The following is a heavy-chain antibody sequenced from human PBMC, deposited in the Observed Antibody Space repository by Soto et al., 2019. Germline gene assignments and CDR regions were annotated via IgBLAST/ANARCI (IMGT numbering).Heavy chain of an antibody. V-gene: IGHV1-69*08. Sequence: QVQLVQSGAEVKKPGSSVKVSCKASGGTFSSYTISWVRQAPGQGLEWMGRIIPILGIANYAQKFQGRVTITADKTTSTAYMELSSLRSEDTAVYYCARESVGVRGGYWGQGPLVTVSS. CDR3: ARESVGVRGGY. D-gene: IGHD1-26*01. J-gene: IGHJ4*02. CDR1: GGTFSSYT. CDR2: IIPILGIA.